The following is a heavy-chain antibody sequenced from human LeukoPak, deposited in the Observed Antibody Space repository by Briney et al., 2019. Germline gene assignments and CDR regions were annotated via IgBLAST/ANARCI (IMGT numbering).Heavy chain of an antibody. CDR2: ISSSGSII. CDR3: ARTMWGFDY. J-gene: IGHJ4*02. D-gene: IGHD7-27*01. V-gene: IGHV3-48*03. Sequence: GGSLRLSCASSGFAFSDYEMNWVRQAPGKGLEWVSYISSSGSIIYYADSVKGRFTISRDNAKRSLFLQMNSLRVEDTAVYYCARTMWGFDYWGQGTMVTVSS. CDR1: GFAFSDYE.